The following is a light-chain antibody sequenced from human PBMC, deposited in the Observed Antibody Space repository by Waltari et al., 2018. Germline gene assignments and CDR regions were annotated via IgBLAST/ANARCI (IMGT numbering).Light chain of an antibody. CDR3: QQYRNYSPLT. CDR2: KAF. J-gene: IGKJ4*01. Sequence: DFQLTQSPSTLSASVGDRVTITCRASESISSYLAWYQQKPGKATKLLIYKAFTLESGVPSRFSGGRSGADFTLTISSLQPDDFATYYCQQYRNYSPLTFGGGTRVEIE. CDR1: ESISSY. V-gene: IGKV1-5*03.